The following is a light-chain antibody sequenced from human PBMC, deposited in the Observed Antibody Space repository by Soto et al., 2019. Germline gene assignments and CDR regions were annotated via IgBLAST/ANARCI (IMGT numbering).Light chain of an antibody. CDR1: QSVSSSY. CDR3: QQHGSSPGT. J-gene: IGKJ4*01. CDR2: NAF. V-gene: IGKV3-20*01. Sequence: EIVLTQSPGTLSLSPGERATLSCRASQSVSSSYLAWYQQKPGQAPRLLIYNAFNRATGIPDRFSGSGSGTDFTLTISRLEPEDFAVYYCQQHGSSPGTFGGGTKVDSK.